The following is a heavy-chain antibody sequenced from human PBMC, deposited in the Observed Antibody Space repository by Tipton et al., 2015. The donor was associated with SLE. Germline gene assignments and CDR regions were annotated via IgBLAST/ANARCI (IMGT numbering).Heavy chain of an antibody. CDR3: ARLLSGGLFDY. J-gene: IGHJ4*02. CDR1: GGSISSYY. D-gene: IGHD2/OR15-2a*01. CDR2: IYYSGST. Sequence: TLSLTCTVSGGSISSYYWSWIRQPPGKGLEWIGYIYYSGSTNYNPSLKSRVTISVDTSKNQFSLKLSSVTATDTAVYYCARLLSGGLFDYWGQGTLATVSS. V-gene: IGHV4-59*08.